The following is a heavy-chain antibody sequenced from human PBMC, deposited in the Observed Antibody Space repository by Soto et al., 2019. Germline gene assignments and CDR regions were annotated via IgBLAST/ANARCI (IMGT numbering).Heavy chain of an antibody. CDR2: IYYSGST. Sequence: QVQLQESGPGLVKPSQTLSLTCTVSGGSISSGGYYWSWIRQHPGKGLEWIGYIYYSGSTYYNPSLNSRVSIPVDTSKNQFSLKLSSVTAAVTAVYYCASQDLPDQYFDYWGQGTLVTVSS. CDR1: GGSISSGGYY. V-gene: IGHV4-31*03. CDR3: ASQDLPDQYFDY. J-gene: IGHJ4*02.